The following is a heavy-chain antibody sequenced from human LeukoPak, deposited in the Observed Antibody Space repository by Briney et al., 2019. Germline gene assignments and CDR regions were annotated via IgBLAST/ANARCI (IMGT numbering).Heavy chain of an antibody. CDR2: IYYNGGT. CDR3: ARGYATVNY. D-gene: IGHD4-17*01. Sequence: SETLSLTCTVSGGSVSSGSYYWIWIRQPPGKGLEWIGYIYYNGGTNYNPSLKSRVTMSVDTSKNQFSLKLSSVTAADTAVYYCARGYATVNYWGQGTLVTVSS. V-gene: IGHV4-61*01. J-gene: IGHJ4*02. CDR1: GGSVSSGSYY.